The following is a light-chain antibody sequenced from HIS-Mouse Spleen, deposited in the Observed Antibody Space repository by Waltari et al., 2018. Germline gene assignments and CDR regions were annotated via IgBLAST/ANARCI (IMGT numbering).Light chain of an antibody. CDR3: QQYGSSSALT. Sequence: EIVSTQSQGRRPLSPGERATLSCRASQSVSSSYLAWYQQKPGQAPRLLIYGASSRATGIPDRFSGSGSGTDFTLTISRLEPEDFAVYYCQQYGSSSALTFGGGTKVEIK. CDR2: GAS. J-gene: IGKJ4*01. CDR1: QSVSSSY. V-gene: IGKV3-20*01.